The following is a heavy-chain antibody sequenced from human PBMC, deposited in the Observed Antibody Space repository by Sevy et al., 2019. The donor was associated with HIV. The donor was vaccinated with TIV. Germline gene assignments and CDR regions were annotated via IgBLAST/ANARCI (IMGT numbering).Heavy chain of an antibody. CDR3: ARGTIVVVPAAAWVGYGMDV. D-gene: IGHD2-2*01. Sequence: KQSQTLSLTCAISGDSVSSNSAAWNWIRQSPSRGLEWLGRTYYRSKWYNDYAVSVKSRITINPDTSKNQFSLQLNSVTPEDTAVYYCARGTIVVVPAAAWVGYGMDVWGQGTTVTVSS. J-gene: IGHJ6*02. V-gene: IGHV6-1*01. CDR2: TYYRSKWYN. CDR1: GDSVSSNSAA.